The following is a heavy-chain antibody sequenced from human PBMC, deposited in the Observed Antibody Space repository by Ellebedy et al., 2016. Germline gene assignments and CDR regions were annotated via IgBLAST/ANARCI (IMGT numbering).Heavy chain of an antibody. CDR3: ARDSRVTFGGLIVYFDF. J-gene: IGHJ4*02. Sequence: ASVKVSCKASGYTFTRYGITWVRQAPGQGLEWMGWISAYNGNTNYAQKLQGRVTMTTDTSTNTAYMELRSLRSDDTAVYYCARDSRVTFGGLIVYFDFWGQGTLVTVSS. CDR1: GYTFTRYG. CDR2: ISAYNGNT. V-gene: IGHV1-18*01. D-gene: IGHD3-16*02.